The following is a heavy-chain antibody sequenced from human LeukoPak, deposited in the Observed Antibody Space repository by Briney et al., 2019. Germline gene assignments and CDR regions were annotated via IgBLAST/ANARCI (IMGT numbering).Heavy chain of an antibody. D-gene: IGHD1-26*01. V-gene: IGHV3-11*03. CDR1: GFSFSDDY. J-gene: IGHJ4*02. Sequence: GGSLRLSCAVSGFSFSDDYMSWIRQAPGQGLEWVSYISSSSSYTNYADSVKGRFTISGDNAKNSLYLQMKSLRAEDTAVYYCARSRGVGPGAYFDYWGQGTLVTVSS. CDR3: ARSRGVGPGAYFDY. CDR2: ISSSSSYT.